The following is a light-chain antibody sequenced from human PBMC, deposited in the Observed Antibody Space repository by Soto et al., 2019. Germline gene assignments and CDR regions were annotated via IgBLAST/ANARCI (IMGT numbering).Light chain of an antibody. CDR3: QQYGSSSWT. CDR1: QSVGGS. V-gene: IGKV3-20*01. J-gene: IGKJ1*01. Sequence: EIFITQCPATLSVSPGERATLCCMASQSVGGSLAWYRQRPGQAPRLLIYGASSRATGIPDRFSGSGSGTEFTLTISRLEPEDFAVYYCQQYGSSSWTFGQGTKVDI. CDR2: GAS.